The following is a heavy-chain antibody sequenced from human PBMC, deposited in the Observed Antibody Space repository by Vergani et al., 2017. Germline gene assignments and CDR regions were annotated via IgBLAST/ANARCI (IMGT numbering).Heavy chain of an antibody. J-gene: IGHJ6*03. Sequence: EVQLLESGGNLIQPGGSLRLSCGASGFTFSSYAMTWVRLAPGKGLQWVSAISGSGGNTFYTDSVKGRFTISRDNAKNTLYLQMDSLRAEDTAVYYCARDXWELLDYFYYMDVWGKGTTVTVSS. CDR2: ISGSGGNT. CDR3: ARDXWELLDYFYYMDV. V-gene: IGHV3-23*01. CDR1: GFTFSSYA. D-gene: IGHD1-26*01.